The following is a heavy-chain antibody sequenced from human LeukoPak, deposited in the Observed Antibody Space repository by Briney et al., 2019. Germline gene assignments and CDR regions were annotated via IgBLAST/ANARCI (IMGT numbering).Heavy chain of an antibody. D-gene: IGHD6-19*01. CDR2: ISYDGSNK. CDR3: ARAPWLVGDYFDY. Sequence: PGRSLRLSCAASGFTFSSYAMHWVRQAPGKRLEWVAVISYDGSNKYYADSVKGRFTISRDNSKNTLYLQMNSLRAEDTAVYYCARAPWLVGDYFDYWGQGTLVTVSS. J-gene: IGHJ4*02. CDR1: GFTFSSYA. V-gene: IGHV3-30*04.